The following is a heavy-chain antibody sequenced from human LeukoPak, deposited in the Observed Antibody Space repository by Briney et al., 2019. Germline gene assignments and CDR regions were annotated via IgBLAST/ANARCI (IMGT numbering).Heavy chain of an antibody. CDR2: ISSNGNVK. V-gene: IGHV3-30*18. D-gene: IGHD2-2*01. Sequence: GGSLRLSCASSGFTFSRYGMHWVRQAPGKGPEWVAVISSNGNVKYYIDSVKGRFTISRDNSKSTLYLQMTSLRAEDTALYYCAKGRARYCSSTSCYYFDYWGQGTLVTVSS. CDR1: GFTFSRYG. CDR3: AKGRARYCSSTSCYYFDY. J-gene: IGHJ4*02.